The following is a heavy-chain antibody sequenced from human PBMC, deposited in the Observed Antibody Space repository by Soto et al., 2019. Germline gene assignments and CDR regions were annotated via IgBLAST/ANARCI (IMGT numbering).Heavy chain of an antibody. J-gene: IGHJ5*02. CDR2: IYYSGST. V-gene: IGHV4-59*08. CDR1: GGSISSYY. Sequence: SETLSLTCTVSGGSISSYYWSWIRKPPGKGLEWIGYIYYSGSTNYNPSLKSRVTISVDTSKNQFSLKLSSVTAADTAVYYCAGLLWSRGDWFDPWGQGTQVTVSS. D-gene: IGHD3-10*01. CDR3: AGLLWSRGDWFDP.